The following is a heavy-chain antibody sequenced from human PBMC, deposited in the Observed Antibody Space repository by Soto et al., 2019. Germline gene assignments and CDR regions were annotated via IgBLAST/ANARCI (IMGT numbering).Heavy chain of an antibody. CDR1: GFTFSSYA. J-gene: IGHJ4*02. CDR3: ARSYDEVWGSYRYGLDY. V-gene: IGHV3-30-3*01. CDR2: ISYEGSNK. Sequence: GGSLRLSCAASGFTFSSYAMHWVRQAPGKGLEGVAVISYEGSNKYYADSVKGRLTISRDNSKNTLYLQMNSLRAEETAVYYCARSYDEVWGSYRYGLDYWGQGTLVTVSS. D-gene: IGHD3-16*02.